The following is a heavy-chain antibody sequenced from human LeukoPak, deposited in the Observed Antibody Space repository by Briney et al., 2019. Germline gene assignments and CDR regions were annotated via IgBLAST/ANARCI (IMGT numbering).Heavy chain of an antibody. CDR1: GFTFSTYW. CDR3: LRWRGHAFFEF. D-gene: IGHD2/OR15-2a*01. V-gene: IGHV3-7*05. J-gene: IGHJ4*02. Sequence: PGGSLRLPCAASGFTFSTYWMTWVRQPPGKGLEWVAHIKEDGSVTEYSESVKGRFTVSRDNAKNSLYLQMNTLRAEDTAVYYCLRWRGHAFFEFWGQGTLVTVSS. CDR2: IKEDGSVT.